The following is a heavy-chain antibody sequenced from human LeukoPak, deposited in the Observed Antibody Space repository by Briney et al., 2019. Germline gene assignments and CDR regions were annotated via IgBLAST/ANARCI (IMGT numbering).Heavy chain of an antibody. J-gene: IGHJ3*02. V-gene: IGHV1-46*01. D-gene: IGHD4-11*01. Sequence: ASVKVSCKASGYTFTSYYMRWVRQAPGQGLEWMGIINPSGGSTSYAQKFQGRVTMTRDMSTSTVYMELSSLRSEDTAMYYCARARGTTRRHDAFDIWGQGTMVTVSS. CDR2: INPSGGST. CDR3: ARARGTTRRHDAFDI. CDR1: GYTFTSYY.